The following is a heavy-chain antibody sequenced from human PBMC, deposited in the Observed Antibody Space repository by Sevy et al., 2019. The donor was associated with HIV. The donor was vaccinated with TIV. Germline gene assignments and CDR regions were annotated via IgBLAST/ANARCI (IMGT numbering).Heavy chain of an antibody. CDR1: GFTFSSYS. CDR3: ARDSTTRPRVLDY. CDR2: IYFTGNT. Sequence: GSLRLSCAASGFTFSSYSMNWVRQAPGKGLEWVGNIYFTGNTDYSPALKSRVILSLDTSKSQFSLTLKSVTAADTAIYFCARDSTTRPRVLDYWGQGTLVTVSS. D-gene: IGHD1-1*01. V-gene: IGHV4-59*01. J-gene: IGHJ4*02.